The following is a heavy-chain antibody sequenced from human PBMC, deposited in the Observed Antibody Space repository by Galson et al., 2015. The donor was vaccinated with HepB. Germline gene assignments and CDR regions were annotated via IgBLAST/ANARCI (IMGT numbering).Heavy chain of an antibody. Sequence: SVKVSCKASGGSFNSHAIDWVRQAPGQGPEWMGGIIPIFGTPKYAQKFQGKVTITADKSTNTAYMELSSLRSEDTAVYYCARGYDSGNYYYRYWGQGTLVMVSS. J-gene: IGHJ4*02. V-gene: IGHV1-69*06. CDR1: GGSFNSHA. D-gene: IGHD3-10*01. CDR2: IIPIFGTP. CDR3: ARGYDSGNYYYRY.